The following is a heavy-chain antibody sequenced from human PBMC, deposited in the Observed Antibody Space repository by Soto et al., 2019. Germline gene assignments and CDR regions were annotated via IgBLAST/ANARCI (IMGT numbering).Heavy chain of an antibody. CDR3: VRDERESCRGGNCFYLDY. Sequence: QVHLVQSGAEVKKPGASVKVSCKASGYAFTSYGMSWVRQAPGQGLEWMGWINTYNSDTNSAPRLQGRITMTTDTSTSTAYMELRSLTSDDTAVYYCVRDERESCRGGNCFYLDYWGQGTLVSVSS. CDR2: INTYNSDT. V-gene: IGHV1-18*04. CDR1: GYAFTSYG. D-gene: IGHD2-15*01. J-gene: IGHJ4*02.